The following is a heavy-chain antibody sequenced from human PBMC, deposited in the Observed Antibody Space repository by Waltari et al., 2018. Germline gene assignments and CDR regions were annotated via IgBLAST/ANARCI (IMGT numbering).Heavy chain of an antibody. D-gene: IGHD3-22*01. Sequence: QVQLVESGGGVVQPGTSLRLSCAASGFAFNLYGMHWVRQAPGKGLQWVAVIWHGTSTKYYADSVQGRFTISRDSSKNTVYLQMDSLRVEDTAVYYWARGTDSSALRRSFDYWGQGSLVIVSS. CDR2: IWHGTSTK. CDR3: ARGTDSSALRRSFDY. J-gene: IGHJ4*02. CDR1: GFAFNLYG. V-gene: IGHV3-33*01.